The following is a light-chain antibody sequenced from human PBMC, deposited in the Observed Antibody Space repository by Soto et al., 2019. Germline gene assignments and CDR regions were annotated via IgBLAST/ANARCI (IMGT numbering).Light chain of an antibody. V-gene: IGLV2-14*01. J-gene: IGLJ2*01. Sequence: QSALTQPASVSGSPGQSITISCTGTSSDVGGHNYVSWYRQHPGTAPKLMIYEVTNRPSGVSNRFSGSKSGNTASLTISGLQAEDEADYYCSSYTSSTTLDVVFGGGTKVTVL. CDR1: SSDVGGHNY. CDR3: SSYTSSTTLDVV. CDR2: EVT.